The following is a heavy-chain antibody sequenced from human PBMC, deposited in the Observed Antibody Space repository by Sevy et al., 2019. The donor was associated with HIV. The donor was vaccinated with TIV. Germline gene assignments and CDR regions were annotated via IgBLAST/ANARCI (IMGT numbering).Heavy chain of an antibody. D-gene: IGHD4-17*01. Sequence: GGSLRLSCAASGFTFSTYGMHWVRQAPGKGLEWVAVIWFDGSNTYYADSVKGRFTISRDIAKNTLHLQMNSLRAEDSALYYCARAHDYDGTSGKRSFDYWGQGTLVTVSS. V-gene: IGHV3-33*01. CDR1: GFTFSTYG. CDR2: IWFDGSNT. J-gene: IGHJ4*02. CDR3: ARAHDYDGTSGKRSFDY.